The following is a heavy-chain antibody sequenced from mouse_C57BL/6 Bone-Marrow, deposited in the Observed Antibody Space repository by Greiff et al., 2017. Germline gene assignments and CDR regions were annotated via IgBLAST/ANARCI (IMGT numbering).Heavy chain of an antibody. Sequence: QVQLQQPGAELVRPGTSVKLSCKASGYTFTSYWMHWVKQRPGQGLEWIGVIDPSDSYTNYNQKFKGKAPLTVDTSSSTAYMQLSSLTSEDSAVYYCAIITTVVPYYYAMDYWGQGTSVTVAS. CDR3: AIITTVVPYYYAMDY. J-gene: IGHJ4*01. CDR1: GYTFTSYW. V-gene: IGHV1-59*01. D-gene: IGHD1-1*01. CDR2: IDPSDSYT.